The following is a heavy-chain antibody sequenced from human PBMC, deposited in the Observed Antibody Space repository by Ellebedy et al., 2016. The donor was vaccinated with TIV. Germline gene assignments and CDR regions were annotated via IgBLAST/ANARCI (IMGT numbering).Heavy chain of an antibody. V-gene: IGHV1-58*01. Sequence: SVKVSCKASGFTFTTSAVQWVRQARGQPLEWIGWIVVGNGHTIYAQQFQERVTITRDMSTSTAYMELSSLTSKDTAVYYCAAALYYDILTGYYSEDCWGQGSLVTVSS. CDR3: AAALYYDILTGYYSEDC. J-gene: IGHJ4*02. CDR2: IVVGNGHT. D-gene: IGHD3-9*01. CDR1: GFTFTTSA.